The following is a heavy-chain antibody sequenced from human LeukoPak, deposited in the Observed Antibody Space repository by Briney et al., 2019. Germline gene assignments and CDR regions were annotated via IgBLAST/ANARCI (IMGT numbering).Heavy chain of an antibody. Sequence: SGPTLANPTQTLTLTCAFSGFSLTTSEVGVGWIRQPPGKALEWLALIYWNDDKRYSPSLQSRVTITKDTSKNQVVLVMTNMDPVDTGTYYCARGRGTAPSSLFDHWGQGTLVTVSS. CDR2: IYWNDDK. V-gene: IGHV2-5*04. J-gene: IGHJ4*02. CDR3: ARGRGTAPSSLFDH. CDR1: GFSLTTSEVG. D-gene: IGHD2-21*02.